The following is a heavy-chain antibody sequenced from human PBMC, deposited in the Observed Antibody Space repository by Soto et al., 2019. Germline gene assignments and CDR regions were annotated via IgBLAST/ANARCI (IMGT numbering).Heavy chain of an antibody. CDR2: INAGNGNT. CDR3: ARGGDSSLDYYGMDV. Sequence: ASVKVSCKXSGYTFTSYAMHWVRQAPGQRLEWMGWINAGNGNTKYSQKFQGRVTITRDTSASTAYMELSSLRSEDTAVYYCARGGDSSLDYYGMDVWGQGTTVTVSS. V-gene: IGHV1-3*01. CDR1: GYTFTSYA. J-gene: IGHJ6*02. D-gene: IGHD2-21*02.